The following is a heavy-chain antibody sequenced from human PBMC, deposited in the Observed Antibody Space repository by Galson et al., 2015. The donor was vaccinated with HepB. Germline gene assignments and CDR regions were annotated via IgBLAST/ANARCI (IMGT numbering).Heavy chain of an antibody. D-gene: IGHD3-10*01. CDR2: IYYDGSNK. V-gene: IGHV3-33*01. CDR3: ARESLRFGELLWGAMDV. CDR1: GFTFSSYG. Sequence: SLRLSCAASGFTFSSYGMHWVRQAPGKGLEWVADIYYDGSNKYYADSVKGRFTISRDNSKNTLYLQMNSLRAEDTAMYYCARESLRFGELLWGAMDVWGKGTTFTVSS. J-gene: IGHJ6*03.